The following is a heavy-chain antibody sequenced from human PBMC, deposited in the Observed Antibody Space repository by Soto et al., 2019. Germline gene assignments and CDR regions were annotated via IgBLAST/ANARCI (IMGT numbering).Heavy chain of an antibody. V-gene: IGHV2-70*11. CDR2: IDWDDDE. J-gene: IGHJ6*02. Sequence: SGPTLVNPTQTLTLTCTFSGFSLSTSGMCVSWIRQPPGKALEWLARIDWDDDEYYSTSLKTRLTISKDTSKNQVVLTMTNMDPVDTATYYCARTPGGYDILTGYYYYYGMDVWGQGTTVTVSS. CDR1: GFSLSTSGMC. D-gene: IGHD3-9*01. CDR3: ARTPGGYDILTGYYYYYGMDV.